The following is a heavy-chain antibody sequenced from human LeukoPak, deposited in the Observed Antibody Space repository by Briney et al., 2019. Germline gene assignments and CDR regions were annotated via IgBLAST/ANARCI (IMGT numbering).Heavy chain of an antibody. CDR1: GFTFSSYA. CDR3: ARSQYITMIVARLYQFDD. D-gene: IGHD3-22*01. V-gene: IGHV3-23*01. Sequence: QSGGSLRLSCAASGFTFSSYAMSWVRQAPGKGLEWVSTITTSGGSTYYADSVKGRFTISRDNSKNTLYLQMNSLRAEDTAVYYCARSQYITMIVARLYQFDDWGQGTLVTVSS. J-gene: IGHJ4*02. CDR2: ITTSGGST.